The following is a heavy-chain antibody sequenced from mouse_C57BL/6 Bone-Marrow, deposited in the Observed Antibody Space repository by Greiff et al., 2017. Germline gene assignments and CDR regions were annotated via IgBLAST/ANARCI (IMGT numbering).Heavy chain of an antibody. D-gene: IGHD1-1*01. Sequence: ESGPGLVKPSQSLSLTCSVTGYSITSGYYWNWIRQFPGNKLEWMGYISYAGSNNYNPSLKNRISITRDTSKDQFFLKLNSETTEYTATYYCARDPAPYYGSSRPDYWGQGTTLTVSS. V-gene: IGHV3-6*01. CDR2: ISYAGSN. J-gene: IGHJ2*01. CDR1: GYSITSGYY. CDR3: ARDPAPYYGSSRPDY.